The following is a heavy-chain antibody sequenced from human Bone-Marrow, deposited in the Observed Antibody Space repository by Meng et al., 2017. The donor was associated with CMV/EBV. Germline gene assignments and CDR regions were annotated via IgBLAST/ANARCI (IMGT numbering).Heavy chain of an antibody. V-gene: IGHV3-30*02. CDR1: GFTFSGYG. D-gene: IGHD1-26*01. CDR3: AKDGLDGSYFDY. Sequence: GESLKISCAASGFTFSGYGMHWVRQAPGKGLEWVTFIRYDGINKYYADSVKGRFTISRDNSKNTLYLQMNSLRAEDTAVYYCAKDGLDGSYFDYWGQGTLVTVSS. CDR2: IRYDGINK. J-gene: IGHJ4*02.